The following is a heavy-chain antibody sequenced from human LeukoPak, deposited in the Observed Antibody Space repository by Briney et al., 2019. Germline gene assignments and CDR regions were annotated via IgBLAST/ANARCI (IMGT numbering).Heavy chain of an antibody. V-gene: IGHV3-7*04. Sequence: GGSLRLSCAAPGFRLNNYWMSWVRQAPGKGLEWVANVKEDESEKYYVDAVKGRFTISRDNDKNSLFLQMNSLRIEDTAVYHCVRGVRTYDYWGQGTLVTVSS. CDR2: VKEDESEK. J-gene: IGHJ4*02. CDR3: VRGVRTYDY. CDR1: GFRLNNYW.